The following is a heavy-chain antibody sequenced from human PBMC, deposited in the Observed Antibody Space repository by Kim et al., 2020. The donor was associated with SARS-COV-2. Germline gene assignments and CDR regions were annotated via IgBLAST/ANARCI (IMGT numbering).Heavy chain of an antibody. D-gene: IGHD6-13*01. CDR1: GYTFTTYA. Sequence: ASVKVSCKASGYTFTTYAMHWVRQAPGQRLEWMGWINTGNGDTIYSQKFRGRVTITRDTSASTAYMELSSLRSEDTTVYYCAKSVSSSWHGSFDHWGQGTLVTVSS. CDR3: AKSVSSSWHGSFDH. CDR2: INTGNGDT. J-gene: IGHJ4*02. V-gene: IGHV1-3*04.